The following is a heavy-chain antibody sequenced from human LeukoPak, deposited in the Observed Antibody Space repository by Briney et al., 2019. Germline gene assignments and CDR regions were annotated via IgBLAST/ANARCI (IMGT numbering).Heavy chain of an antibody. V-gene: IGHV1-18*01. D-gene: IGHD3-3*01. CDR1: GYTFTSYG. CDR3: ARGGVSGAANNYYYYYLDY. Sequence: ASVKVSCKASGYTFTSYGISWVRQAAGQGLEWMGWISDYNGNTNYAQKLQGRAAMTTDTSTSTAYMELRSLRSEDTAVDSGARGGVSGAANNYYYYYLDYWGKGTTVTVSS. J-gene: IGHJ6*03. CDR2: ISDYNGNT.